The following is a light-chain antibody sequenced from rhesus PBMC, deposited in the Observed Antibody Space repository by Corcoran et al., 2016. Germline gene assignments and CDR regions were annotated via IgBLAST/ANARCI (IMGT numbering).Light chain of an antibody. J-gene: IGKJ4*01. Sequence: DIQMTQSPSSLSASVGDTVTITCRASQGISSYLNWFQQKPGKDPKLQIYGETNLQSGVPSRFSGSGSGTVFTLTLSSLQPEDFATYYCQQYKTYPLTFGGGTRVEIK. CDR1: QGISSY. CDR2: GET. CDR3: QQYKTYPLT. V-gene: IGKV1-28*02.